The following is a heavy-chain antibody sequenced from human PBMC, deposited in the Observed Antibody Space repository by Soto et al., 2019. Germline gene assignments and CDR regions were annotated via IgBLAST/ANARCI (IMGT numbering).Heavy chain of an antibody. V-gene: IGHV3-73*01. J-gene: IGHJ4*02. CDR3: TRLISAAQDY. Sequence: EVLLVESGGGLVQPGGSLKLSCEASGFVFKDSSIHWVRQASGKGPEWVGRIKDRAYNYATSYAASVKGRFTISRDDSNNKAYLQMDRLKTEDTAIYYCTRLISAAQDYWGQGTLVSVSS. D-gene: IGHD3-10*01. CDR2: IKDRAYNYAT. CDR1: GFVFKDSS.